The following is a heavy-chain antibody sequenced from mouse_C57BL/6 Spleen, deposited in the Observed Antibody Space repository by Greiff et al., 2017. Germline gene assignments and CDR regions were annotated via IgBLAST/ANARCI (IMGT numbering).Heavy chain of an antibody. D-gene: IGHD2-3*01. CDR1: GYTFTDYE. CDR2: IDPETGGT. J-gene: IGHJ2*01. CDR3: TRSDDGYYGFDY. V-gene: IGHV1-15*01. Sequence: QVQLQQSGAELVRPGASVTLSCKASGYTFTDYEMHWVKQTPVHGLEWIGAIDPETGGTAYNQKFKGKAILTADKSSSTAYMELLSLTSEDSAVYYCTRSDDGYYGFDYWGQGTTLTVSS.